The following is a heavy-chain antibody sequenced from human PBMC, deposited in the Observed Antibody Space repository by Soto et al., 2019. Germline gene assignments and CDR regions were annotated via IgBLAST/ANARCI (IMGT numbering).Heavy chain of an antibody. CDR3: ARRYSSSWDEERYGMDV. J-gene: IGHJ6*02. D-gene: IGHD6-13*01. CDR1: GGSISSYY. V-gene: IGHV4-59*01. CDR2: IYYSGST. Sequence: SETLSLTCTVSGGSISSYYWSWIRQPPGKGLEWIGYIYYSGSTNYNPSLKSRVTISVDTSKNQFSLQLSSVTAADTAGYYCARRYSSSWDEERYGMDVWGQGTTVTVSS.